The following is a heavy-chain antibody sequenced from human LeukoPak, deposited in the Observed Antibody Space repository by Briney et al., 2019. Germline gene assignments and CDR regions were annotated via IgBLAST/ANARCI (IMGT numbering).Heavy chain of an antibody. J-gene: IGHJ4*02. Sequence: SQTLSLACAISGDSVSSNSAAWNWIRQSPSRGLEWLGRTYYRSKWHTYYAASVKSRIAINRDTSKNQFSLQLNSVTPEDTAVYYCARSTGPIDYWGQGTLVTVSS. V-gene: IGHV6-1*01. CDR3: ARSTGPIDY. CDR2: TYYRSKWHT. CDR1: GDSVSSNSAA. D-gene: IGHD1-1*01.